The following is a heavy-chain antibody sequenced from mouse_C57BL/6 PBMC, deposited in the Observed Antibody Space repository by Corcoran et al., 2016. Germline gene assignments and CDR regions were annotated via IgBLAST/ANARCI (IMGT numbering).Heavy chain of an antibody. Sequence: EVQLQQSGPELVKPGASVKIPCKASGYTFTDYNMDWVKQSHGKSLEWIGDINPNNGGTIYNQKFKGKATLTVDKSSSTAYMELRSLTSEDTAVYYCARRPPYAMDYWGQGTSVTVSS. CDR1: GYTFTDYN. V-gene: IGHV1-18*01. CDR3: ARRPPYAMDY. CDR2: INPNNGGT. J-gene: IGHJ4*01.